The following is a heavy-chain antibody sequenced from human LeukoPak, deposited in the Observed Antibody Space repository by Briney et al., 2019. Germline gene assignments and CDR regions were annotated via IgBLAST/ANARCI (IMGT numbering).Heavy chain of an antibody. V-gene: IGHV3-23*01. Sequence: PGGSLRLSCAASGFTFSGYAMSWVRQAPGKGLEWVSAISGSGGSTYYADSVKGRFTISRDNSKNTLYLQMNSLRAEDTAVYYCAKEGDYDILTGSDYWGQGTLVTVSS. CDR1: GFTFSGYA. D-gene: IGHD3-9*01. J-gene: IGHJ4*02. CDR2: ISGSGGST. CDR3: AKEGDYDILTGSDY.